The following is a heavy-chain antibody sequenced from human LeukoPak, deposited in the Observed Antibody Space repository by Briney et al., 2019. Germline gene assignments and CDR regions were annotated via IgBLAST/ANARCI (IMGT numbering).Heavy chain of an antibody. Sequence: SETLSLTCTVSGGSISGYYWSWIRQPPGKGLEWIGEINHSGSTNYNPSLKSRVTISVDTSKNQFSLKLSSVTAADTAVYYCASYCSSTSCYADYWGQGTLVTVSS. V-gene: IGHV4-34*01. CDR3: ASYCSSTSCYADY. D-gene: IGHD2-2*01. CDR1: GGSISGYY. CDR2: INHSGST. J-gene: IGHJ4*02.